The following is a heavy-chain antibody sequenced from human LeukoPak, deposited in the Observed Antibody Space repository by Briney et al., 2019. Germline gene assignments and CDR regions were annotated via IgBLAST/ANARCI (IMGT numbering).Heavy chain of an antibody. D-gene: IGHD1-26*01. J-gene: IGHJ4*02. CDR2: FDPEDGET. Sequence: ASVKVSCKVSGYTLTELSMHWVRQAPGKGLEWMGGFDPEDGETIYAQKFQGRVTMTEDTSTDTAYMELSSLRSEDTAVYYCATVGPIVGASLDYWGQGTLSPSPQ. V-gene: IGHV1-24*01. CDR3: ATVGPIVGASLDY. CDR1: GYTLTELS.